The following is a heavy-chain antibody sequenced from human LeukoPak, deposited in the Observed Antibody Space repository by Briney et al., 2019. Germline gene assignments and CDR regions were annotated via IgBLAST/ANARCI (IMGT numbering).Heavy chain of an antibody. Sequence: GGSLRLSCAASGFTFSSYAMSWVRQAPGKGLEWVSAISGSGGSTYYADSVKGRFTISRDNSRDTLYLQMNSLRAEDTAVYYCAKGPPLGYYYMDVWGKGTTVTVSS. CDR2: ISGSGGST. CDR1: GFTFSSYA. J-gene: IGHJ6*03. V-gene: IGHV3-23*01. CDR3: AKGPPLGYYYMDV.